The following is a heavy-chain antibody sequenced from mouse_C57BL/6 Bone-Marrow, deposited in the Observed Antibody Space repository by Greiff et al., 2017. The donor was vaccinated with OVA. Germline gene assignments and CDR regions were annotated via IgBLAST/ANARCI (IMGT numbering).Heavy chain of an antibody. CDR3: ASEGGFAY. CDR2: ISYDGSN. Sequence: ESGPGLVKPSQSLSLTCSVTGYSITSGYYWNWIRQFPGNKLEWMGYISYDGSNNYNPSLKNRISITRDTSKNQFFLKLNSVTTEDTATYYCASEGGFAYWGQGTLVTVSA. V-gene: IGHV3-6*01. J-gene: IGHJ3*01. CDR1: GYSITSGYY.